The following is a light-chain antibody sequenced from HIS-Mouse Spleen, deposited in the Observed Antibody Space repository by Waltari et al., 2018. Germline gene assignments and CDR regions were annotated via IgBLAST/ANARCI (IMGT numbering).Light chain of an antibody. Sequence: SYELTQPPSVSVSPGQPASITCSGDKLGDKYACWYQQKPGQSLVVVIYKDSKRPSGFPERFSGSNSGNTATLTISGTQAMDEADYYCQAWDSSTVVFGGGTKLTVL. CDR1: KLGDKY. CDR2: KDS. J-gene: IGLJ2*01. V-gene: IGLV3-1*01. CDR3: QAWDSSTVV.